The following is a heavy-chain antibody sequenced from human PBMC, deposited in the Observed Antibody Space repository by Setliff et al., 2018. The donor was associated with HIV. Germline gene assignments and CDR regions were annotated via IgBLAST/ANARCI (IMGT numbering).Heavy chain of an antibody. CDR1: GFTFNNYW. CDR3: ALVGGITVPPDGFDI. J-gene: IGHJ3*02. V-gene: IGHV3-74*01. Sequence: GESLKISCAASGFTFNNYWMNWVRQVPRKGLVWVARISPDGRSTTHADAVKGRFTISRDNAKNTLYLHMNSLRAEDTSVYHCALVGGITVPPDGFDIWGQGTMVTVSS. D-gene: IGHD3-22*01. CDR2: ISPDGRST.